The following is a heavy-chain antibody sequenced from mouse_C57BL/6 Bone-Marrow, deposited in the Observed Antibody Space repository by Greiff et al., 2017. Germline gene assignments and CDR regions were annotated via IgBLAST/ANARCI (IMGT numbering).Heavy chain of an antibody. V-gene: IGHV14-4*01. Sequence: VQLKQSGAELVRPGASVKLSCTASGFNIKDDYKHWVKQRPEQGLEWIGWIDPENGDTEYASKFQGKATITADTSSNTAYLQLSSLTSEDTAVYYCTTLYHGGYCDVWGTGTTVTVSS. CDR1: GFNIKDDY. CDR2: IDPENGDT. CDR3: TTLYHGGYCDV. J-gene: IGHJ1*03.